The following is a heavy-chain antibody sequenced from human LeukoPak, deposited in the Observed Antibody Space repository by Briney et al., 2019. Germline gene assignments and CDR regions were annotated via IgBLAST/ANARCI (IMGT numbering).Heavy chain of an antibody. J-gene: IGHJ2*01. V-gene: IGHV4-34*01. CDR3: ASGSNIPAIRYFDL. D-gene: IGHD2-2*01. CDR1: GGSFSGYY. CDR2: INHSGST. Sequence: SETLSLTCAVYGGSFSGYYWSWIRQPPGKGLEWIGEINHSGSTNYNSSLKSRVTISVDTSKNQFSLKLSSVTAADTAVYFCASGSNIPAIRYFDLWGRGTLVTVSS.